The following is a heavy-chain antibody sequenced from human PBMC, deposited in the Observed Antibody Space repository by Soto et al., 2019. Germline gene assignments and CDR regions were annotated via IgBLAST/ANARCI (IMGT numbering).Heavy chain of an antibody. D-gene: IGHD2-21*02. V-gene: IGHV1-69*01. CDR2: IIPIFGTA. CDR1: GGTFSSYA. J-gene: IGHJ6*02. CDR3: ERDESTDTHDYYYYGMDV. Sequence: QVQLVQSGAEVKKPGSSVKVSCKASGGTFSSYAISWVRQAPGQGLEWMGGIIPIFGTANYAQKFQGRVTITAGESTSTAYMELSSLRSEDTAVYYCERDESTDTHDYYYYGMDVWVQGTTVTVSS.